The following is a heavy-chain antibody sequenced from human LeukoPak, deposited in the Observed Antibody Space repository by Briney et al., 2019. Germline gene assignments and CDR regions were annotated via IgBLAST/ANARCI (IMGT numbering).Heavy chain of an antibody. CDR2: ISYDGSNK. V-gene: IGHV3-30-3*01. J-gene: IGHJ6*02. Sequence: GRSLRLSCAASGFTFSSYAMHWVRQAPGKGLEWVAVISYDGSNKYYADSVKGRFTISRDNSKNTLYLQMNSLRAEDTAVYYCAKAEGYYYGMDVWGQGATVTVSS. CDR3: AKAEGYYYGMDV. CDR1: GFTFSSYA.